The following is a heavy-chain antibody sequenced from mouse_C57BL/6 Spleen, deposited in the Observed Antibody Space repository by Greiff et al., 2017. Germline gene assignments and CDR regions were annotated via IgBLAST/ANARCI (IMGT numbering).Heavy chain of an antibody. J-gene: IGHJ2*01. V-gene: IGHV1-15*01. CDR2: IDPETGGT. CDR1: GYTFTDYE. Sequence: QVQLQQSGAELVRPGASVTLSCKASGYTFTDYEMHWVKQTPVHGLEWIGAIDPETGGTAYNQKFKGKAILTADKSSSTAYMELRSLTSEDSAVYYCTRGNDYSRFDYWGQGTTLTVSS. D-gene: IGHD2-4*01. CDR3: TRGNDYSRFDY.